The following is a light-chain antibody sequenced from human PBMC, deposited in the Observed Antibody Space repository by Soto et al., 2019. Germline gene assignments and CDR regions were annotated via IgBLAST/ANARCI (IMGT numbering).Light chain of an antibody. CDR3: LQLDSYPYT. CDR1: QGIFSY. CDR2: GAS. Sequence: DIQLTQSPSFLSASVGDRVTITCRASQGIFSYLAWFQQKPGKAPKLLIYGASTLQSGVPSRFSGSGSGAEFTLTISSLRPEDFETYHCLQLDSYPYTFGQGTKVDIK. V-gene: IGKV1-9*01. J-gene: IGKJ2*01.